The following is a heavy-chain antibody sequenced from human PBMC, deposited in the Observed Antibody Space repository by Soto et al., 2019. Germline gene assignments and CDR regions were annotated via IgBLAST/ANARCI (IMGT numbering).Heavy chain of an antibody. CDR2: SNHRGSN. CDR3: ARGGSSDWQVALDM. D-gene: IGHD6-19*01. V-gene: IGHV4-34*01. Sequence: QMQVQQWGAGLLKPSETLSLTCVVSGGSFDTYYWNWIRQSPGKGLEWIGESNHRGSNNYSPSLKSRVTISLDTSKNQFSLMLTSVTAADTAVYYCARGGSSDWQVALDMWGQGTMVTVSS. J-gene: IGHJ3*02. CDR1: GGSFDTYY.